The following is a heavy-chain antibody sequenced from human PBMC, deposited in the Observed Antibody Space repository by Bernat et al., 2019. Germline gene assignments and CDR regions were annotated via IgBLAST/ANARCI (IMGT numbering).Heavy chain of an antibody. J-gene: IGHJ4*02. CDR3: TRGLTTPGTKYYFDS. D-gene: IGHD1-1*01. Sequence: EVQLVESGGLLVQPGRSLRLSCIVSGFTIGDYAMTWVRQAPGKGREWVGMVRSKAFDGTIEYGASVKGRFTISRDDSKSIAYLQMSALKTEDTAVYYCTRGLTTPGTKYYFDSWGQGTLVTVSS. CDR1: GFTIGDYA. CDR2: VRSKAFDGTI. V-gene: IGHV3-49*04.